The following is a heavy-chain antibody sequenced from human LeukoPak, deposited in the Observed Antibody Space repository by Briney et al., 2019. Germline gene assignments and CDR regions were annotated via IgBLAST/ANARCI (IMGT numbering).Heavy chain of an antibody. CDR3: ARARGHYDYVWGAHDGFDI. V-gene: IGHV4-4*02. CDR1: CGAISSSNW. Sequence: SETLTLTCAVSCGAISSSNWWSWVHQPPGKGLEWIRVINHTGTTNYSPSLKSRVTISVDKSKNQFSLKLGSVTAADTAVYYCARARGHYDYVWGAHDGFDIWGQGTMVTVSS. CDR2: INHTGTT. D-gene: IGHD3-16*01. J-gene: IGHJ3*02.